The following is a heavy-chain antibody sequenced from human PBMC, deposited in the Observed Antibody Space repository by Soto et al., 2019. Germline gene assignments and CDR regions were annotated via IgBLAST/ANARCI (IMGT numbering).Heavy chain of an antibody. J-gene: IGHJ4*02. CDR2: ISGSGGST. V-gene: IGHV3-23*01. CDR1: GFTFSSYA. Sequence: GGSLRLSCAASGFTFSSYAMNWVRQAPGKGLEWVSGISGSGGSTDYADSVKGRFTISRDNAKSTLYLQMRSLRAEDTAVYYCVRLLDLDYWGQGTWVTVSS. CDR3: VRLLDLDY.